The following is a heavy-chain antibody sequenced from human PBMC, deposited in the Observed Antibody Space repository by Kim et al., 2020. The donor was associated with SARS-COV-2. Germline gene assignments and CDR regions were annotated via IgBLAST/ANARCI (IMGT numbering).Heavy chain of an antibody. Sequence: KLKGRVTMTTDTSTSTAYMELRSLRSDDTAVYYCARDRKQLYYYYGMDVWGQGTTVTVSS. V-gene: IGHV1-18*01. D-gene: IGHD5-18*01. J-gene: IGHJ6*02. CDR3: ARDRKQLYYYYGMDV.